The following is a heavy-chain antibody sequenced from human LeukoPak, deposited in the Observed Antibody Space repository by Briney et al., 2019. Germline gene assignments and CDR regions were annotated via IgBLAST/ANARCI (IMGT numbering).Heavy chain of an antibody. V-gene: IGHV3-66*01. CDR3: ARDGSNYYFDY. CDR1: GFNFGGFE. D-gene: IGHD5-24*01. CDR2: IYINPVTT. Sequence: GGSLRLSCSGSGFNFGGFEMNWVRQTPGKGLEWVSIIYINPVTTHYADSVKGRFTISRDNSKNTLYLQMNNLRAEDSAVYYCARDGSNYYFDYWGQGTLVTVSS. J-gene: IGHJ4*02.